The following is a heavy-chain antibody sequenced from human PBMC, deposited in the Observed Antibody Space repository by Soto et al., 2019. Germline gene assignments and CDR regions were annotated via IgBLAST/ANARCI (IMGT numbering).Heavy chain of an antibody. CDR3: AHHPYYGLGSYSFDY. Sequence: QITLKESGPTLVRPTQTLTLTCTFSGFSLTTSGVGVGWIRQPPGKALECLAVIYWDDDKRYSSSLKSRLTITKDTSKNQVVLTMTNMDPVDTATYYCAHHPYYGLGSYSFDYWGQGTLVTVSS. D-gene: IGHD3-10*01. CDR2: IYWDDDK. J-gene: IGHJ4*02. CDR1: GFSLTTSGVG. V-gene: IGHV2-5*02.